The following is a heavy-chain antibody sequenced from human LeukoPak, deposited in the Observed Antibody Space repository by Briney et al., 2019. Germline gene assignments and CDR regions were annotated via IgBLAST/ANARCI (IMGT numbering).Heavy chain of an antibody. V-gene: IGHV4-34*01. CDR2: INHSGST. D-gene: IGHD6-13*01. CDR1: GGSFSGYY. Sequence: KSSETLSLTCAVYGGSFSGYYWSWIRQPPGKGLEWIGEINHSGSTNYNPSLKSRVTISVDTSKNQFSLKLSSVTAADTAVYYCARDISGYSSSWYRDWGQGTLVTVSS. CDR3: ARDISGYSSSWYRD. J-gene: IGHJ4*02.